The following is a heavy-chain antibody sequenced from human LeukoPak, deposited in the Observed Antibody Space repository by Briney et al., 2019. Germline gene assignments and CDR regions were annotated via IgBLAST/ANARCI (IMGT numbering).Heavy chain of an antibody. D-gene: IGHD6-13*01. CDR2: ISYDGSNK. CDR1: GFTFSSYG. Sequence: QPGGSLRLSCAASGFTFSSYGMHWVRQAPGKGLEWVAVISYDGSNKYYADSVKGRFTISRDNSKNMLYLQMNSLRAEDTAVYYCAWLGWQQLADYWGQGTLVTVSS. J-gene: IGHJ4*02. V-gene: IGHV3-30*03. CDR3: AWLGWQQLADY.